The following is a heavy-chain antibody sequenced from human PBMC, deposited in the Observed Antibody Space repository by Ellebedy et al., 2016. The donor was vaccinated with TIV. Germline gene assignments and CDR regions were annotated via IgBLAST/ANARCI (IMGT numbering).Heavy chain of an antibody. J-gene: IGHJ6*02. Sequence: GESLKISCKGSGYSFTSYWIGWVRQMPGKGLEWMGIIYPGDSDTRNSPSFQGQVTISADKSISAAYLQWSSLKASDTAMYYCARPLSPFDYHYGMDVWGQGTTVTVSS. CDR1: GYSFTSYW. V-gene: IGHV5-51*01. CDR2: IYPGDSDT. D-gene: IGHD3-3*01. CDR3: ARPLSPFDYHYGMDV.